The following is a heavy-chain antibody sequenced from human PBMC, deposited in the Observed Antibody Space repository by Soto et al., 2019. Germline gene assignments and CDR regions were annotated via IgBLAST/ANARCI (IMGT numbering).Heavy chain of an antibody. J-gene: IGHJ4*02. D-gene: IGHD3-22*01. CDR3: ARCHSDSSGPGYLDS. Sequence: QVRLVQSEAEVKKAGSSVKVSCKVSGGTFISDAVTWVRQAPGQGLEWMGGVIPMFPKANYAQKVQGRATISADKATSTVYMDLHSLKSEDTAVYYCARCHSDSSGPGYLDSWGQGTLVTV. CDR2: VIPMFPKA. CDR1: GGTFISDA. V-gene: IGHV1-69*06.